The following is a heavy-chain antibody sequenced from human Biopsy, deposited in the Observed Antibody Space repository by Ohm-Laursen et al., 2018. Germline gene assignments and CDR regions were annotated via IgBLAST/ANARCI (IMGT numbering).Heavy chain of an antibody. D-gene: IGHD2-15*01. V-gene: IGHV4-59*08. CDR2: ISDSGST. CDR1: GGSISSFY. CDR3: ARRGSGGRSFDH. J-gene: IGHJ4*02. Sequence: TLSLTCAVSGGSISSFYWTWIRQPPGKGLEWIGDISDSGSTNYKPALKSRFIISVDTSKNQFSLNLSSVTAADTAVYYCARRGSGGRSFDHWGQGTLVTVSS.